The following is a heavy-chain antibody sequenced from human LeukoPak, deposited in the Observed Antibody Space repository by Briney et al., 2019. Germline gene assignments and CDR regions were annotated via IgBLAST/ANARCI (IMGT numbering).Heavy chain of an antibody. CDR2: ISSSSSYI. Sequence: GGSLRLSCAASGFTFSSYSMNWVRQAPGKGLEGVSSISSSSSYIYYADSVKGRFTISRDNAKNSLYLQMNSLRAEDTAVYYCARVQEIAAAGSDYWGQGTLVTVSS. V-gene: IGHV3-21*01. J-gene: IGHJ4*02. D-gene: IGHD6-13*01. CDR1: GFTFSSYS. CDR3: ARVQEIAAAGSDY.